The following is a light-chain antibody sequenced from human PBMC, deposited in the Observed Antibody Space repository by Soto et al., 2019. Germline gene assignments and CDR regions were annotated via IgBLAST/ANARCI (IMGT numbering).Light chain of an antibody. Sequence: DIQMTQSPSSLSASVGDRVTITCRASQSISSYLNWYQQKPGKAPKLLIYYSSSLQSWVPSRFRGSLPDTHFALSIPCLEPVDFVIYCVLNISSTAPTFALGTKLDIK. CDR1: QSISSY. V-gene: IGKV1-39*01. J-gene: IGKJ2*01. CDR2: YSS. CDR3: LNISSTAPT.